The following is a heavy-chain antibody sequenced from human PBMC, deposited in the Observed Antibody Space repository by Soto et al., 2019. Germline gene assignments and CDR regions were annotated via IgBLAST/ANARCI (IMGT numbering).Heavy chain of an antibody. V-gene: IGHV3-23*01. J-gene: IGHJ4*02. D-gene: IGHD3-22*01. CDR1: GFTFSSYA. Sequence: GGSLRLSCAASGFTFSSYAMSWVRQVPGKGLEWVSAISGSGVSTYYADSVKGRFTISRDNSKNTLYLQMNSLRAEDTAVYYCAKSPGMYYYDSSGYYHYDYWGQGT. CDR3: AKSPGMYYYDSSGYYHYDY. CDR2: ISGSGVST.